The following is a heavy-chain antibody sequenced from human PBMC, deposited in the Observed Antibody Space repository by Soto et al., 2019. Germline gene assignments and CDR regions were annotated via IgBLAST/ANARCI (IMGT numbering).Heavy chain of an antibody. CDR2: INHSGST. CDR1: GGSFSGYY. V-gene: IGHV4-34*01. J-gene: IGHJ5*02. D-gene: IGHD3-22*01. Sequence: QVQLQQWGAGLLKPSETLSLTCAVYGGSFSGYYWSWIRQPPGKGLEWIGEINHSGSTNYNPSLKSRVTISVDTSKSQFSLKLSSVTAADTAVYYCARGDYYDSSGYYYTNWFDPWGQGTLVTVSS. CDR3: ARGDYYDSSGYYYTNWFDP.